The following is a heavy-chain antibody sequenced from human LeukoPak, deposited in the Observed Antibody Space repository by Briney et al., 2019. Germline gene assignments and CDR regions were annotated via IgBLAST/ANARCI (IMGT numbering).Heavy chain of an antibody. Sequence: PSETLSLTCTVSGGSISSGGYYWSWIRQHPGRGLEWIGSIYYSGSTNYNPSLQGRVTISLDTSRNQFSLKLSSVTAADTAVYYCASGDNDPLFDYWGQGTLVTVSS. J-gene: IGHJ4*02. CDR2: IYYSGST. CDR1: GGSISSGGYY. D-gene: IGHD1-1*01. V-gene: IGHV4-31*03. CDR3: ASGDNDPLFDY.